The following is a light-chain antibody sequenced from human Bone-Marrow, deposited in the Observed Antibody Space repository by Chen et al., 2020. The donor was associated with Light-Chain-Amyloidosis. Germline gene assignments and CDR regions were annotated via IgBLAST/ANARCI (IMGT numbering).Light chain of an antibody. J-gene: IGKJ3*01. CDR1: QSIGSSY. CDR3: QQFGSSPFA. Sequence: EIVLTQSPAPLSLSPGERATLSCRASQSIGSSYLAWYQQKPGQAPRLLIYGASSSATAIPDRFSGSGSRADLNPTISRLEPEDFAVYECQQFGSSPFAVGPWATVDIK. V-gene: IGKV3-20*01. CDR2: GAS.